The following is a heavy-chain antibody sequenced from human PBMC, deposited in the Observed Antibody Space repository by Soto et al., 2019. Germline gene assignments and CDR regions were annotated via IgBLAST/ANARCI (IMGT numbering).Heavy chain of an antibody. J-gene: IGHJ4*02. Sequence: QVQLVQSGAEVKKPGASVKVSCKASGYTFTSYYMHWVRQAPGQGLEWMGIINPSGGSTSYAQKFQGRVTMARDTSTSTVYMELSSLRSEDTAVYYCARDPRSIAADGKVFDYWGQGTLVTVSS. CDR2: INPSGGST. V-gene: IGHV1-46*01. CDR3: ARDPRSIAADGKVFDY. CDR1: GYTFTSYY. D-gene: IGHD6-13*01.